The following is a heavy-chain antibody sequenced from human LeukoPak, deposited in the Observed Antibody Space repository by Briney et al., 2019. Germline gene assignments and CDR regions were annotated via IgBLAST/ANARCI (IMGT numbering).Heavy chain of an antibody. Sequence: PGGTLRLSCAASGFTFSSYGMSWVRQAPGKGLEWVSAISGSGGSTYYADSVKGRFTISRDNSKNTLYLQMNSLRAEDTAVYYCAKAPYYDILTGYIYYLDYWGQGTLVTVSS. D-gene: IGHD3-9*01. CDR1: GFTFSSYG. V-gene: IGHV3-23*01. J-gene: IGHJ4*02. CDR3: AKAPYYDILTGYIYYLDY. CDR2: ISGSGGST.